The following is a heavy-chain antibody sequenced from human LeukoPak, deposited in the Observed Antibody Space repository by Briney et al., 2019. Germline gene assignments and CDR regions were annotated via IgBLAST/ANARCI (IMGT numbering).Heavy chain of an antibody. V-gene: IGHV3-11*06. CDR1: GFTFSNAW. CDR2: IGTASLYT. J-gene: IGHJ4*02. D-gene: IGHD5-24*01. CDR3: ARVGDGYNVNYFDY. Sequence: GGSLRLSCAASGFTFSNAWMSWVRQAPGKGLEWVPYIGTASLYTKYADSVRGRFTISRDNAKNSLYLQMNSLGDEDTAMFYCARVGDGYNVNYFDYWGQGTLVTVSS.